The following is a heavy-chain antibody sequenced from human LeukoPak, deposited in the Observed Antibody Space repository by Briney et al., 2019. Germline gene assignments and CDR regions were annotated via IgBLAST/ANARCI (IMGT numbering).Heavy chain of an antibody. J-gene: IGHJ2*01. CDR2: VYHSGST. D-gene: IGHD3-10*01. V-gene: IGHV4-30-2*01. CDR1: GASVSSGGYY. CDR3: ARVPVDYYASGSYPYWYFDL. Sequence: ASETLSLTCIVSGASVSSGGYYWSWIRQPPGKGLEWIGYVYHSGSTYYNPSLKSRVTISVDRSKNQFSLKLDSVTAADTAVYYCARVPVDYYASGSYPYWYFDLWGRGTLVTVSS.